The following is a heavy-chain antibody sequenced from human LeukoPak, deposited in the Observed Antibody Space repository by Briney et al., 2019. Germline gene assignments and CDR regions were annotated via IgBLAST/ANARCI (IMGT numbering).Heavy chain of an antibody. J-gene: IGHJ4*02. Sequence: GGSLRLSCAGSGFSVSNYYMSWVRQAPGKGLEWVAVISYDGSNKDYADSVKGRFTISRDNSKETLYLHMNSLRPEDTAVYYCAKVRLPHCGTDCLEYWGRGTLVTVSS. CDR2: ISYDGSNK. CDR1: GFSVSNYY. V-gene: IGHV3-30*18. CDR3: AKVRLPHCGTDCLEY. D-gene: IGHD2-21*02.